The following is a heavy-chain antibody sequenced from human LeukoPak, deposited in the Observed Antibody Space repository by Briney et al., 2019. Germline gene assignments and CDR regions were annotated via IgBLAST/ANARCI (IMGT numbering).Heavy chain of an antibody. CDR3: ARLGYSSGYFDY. CDR2: IYTSGST. CDR1: GGSINSYY. V-gene: IGHV4-4*07. J-gene: IGHJ4*02. Sequence: PSETLSLTCTVSGGSINSYYWGWIRQPAGKGLEWIGRIYTSGSTNYKPSLKSRVTMSVDTSKNQFSLKLSSVTAADTAVYYCARLGYSSGYFDYWGEGTLVTLSS. D-gene: IGHD5-18*01.